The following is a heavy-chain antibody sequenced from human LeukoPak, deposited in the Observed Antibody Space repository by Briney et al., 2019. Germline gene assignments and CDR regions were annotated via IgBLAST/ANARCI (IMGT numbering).Heavy chain of an antibody. V-gene: IGHV1-46*01. J-gene: IGHJ4*02. CDR2: INPSGGST. CDR1: GYTFTSYY. D-gene: IGHD4-17*01. Sequence: ASVKVSCKASGYTFTSYYMHWVRQAPGQGLEWMGIINPSGGSTSYAQKLQGRVTMTTDTSTSTAYMELRSLRSDDTAVYYCARSFSNYGDYSRWDFDYWGQGTLVTVSS. CDR3: ARSFSNYGDYSRWDFDY.